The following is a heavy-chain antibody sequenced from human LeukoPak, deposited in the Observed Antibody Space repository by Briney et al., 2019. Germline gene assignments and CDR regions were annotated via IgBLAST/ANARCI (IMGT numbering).Heavy chain of an antibody. CDR3: AGRSKFSGGYSDY. CDR1: GGSITSSIHY. V-gene: IGHV4-39*01. CDR2: IYYSGNT. J-gene: IGHJ4*02. Sequence: PSETLSLTCTVSGGSITSSIHYWGWIRQTPGEGLEWIGSIYYSGNTYYNPSLKSRVTISVDPSKNQFSLKLSSVTAADTAVYYCAGRSKFSGGYSDYWGQGTLVTVSS. D-gene: IGHD5-18*01.